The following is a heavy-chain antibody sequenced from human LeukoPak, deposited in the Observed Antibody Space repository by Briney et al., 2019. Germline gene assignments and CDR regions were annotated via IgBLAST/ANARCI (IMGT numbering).Heavy chain of an antibody. D-gene: IGHD6-13*01. CDR3: AKDPRTRGSLSAAGTG. Sequence: GGSLRLSCAASGFTFSSYAMSWVRQAPGKGLEWVSAISGSGGSTYYADSVKGRFTISRDNSKNTLYLQMNSLRAEDTAVYYCAKDPRTRGSLSAAGTGWGQGTLVTVSS. CDR1: GFTFSSYA. V-gene: IGHV3-23*01. J-gene: IGHJ4*02. CDR2: ISGSGGST.